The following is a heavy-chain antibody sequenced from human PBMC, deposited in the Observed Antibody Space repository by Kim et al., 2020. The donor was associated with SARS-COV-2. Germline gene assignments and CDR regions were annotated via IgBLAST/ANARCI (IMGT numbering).Heavy chain of an antibody. J-gene: IGHJ3*02. V-gene: IGHV3-73*01. CDR3: TRVNPIAGGWYEAFD. CDR2: IRSKANSNDS. Sequence: GGSLRLSCAASGFTFSSYAMHWVRQAPGKGLEWVAGIRSKANSNDSAYAVKGRFTISIYSAKTTNTLQLHIQRPKNTATDEYYCTRVNPIAGGWYEAFD. D-gene: IGHD6-19*01. CDR1: GFTFSSYA.